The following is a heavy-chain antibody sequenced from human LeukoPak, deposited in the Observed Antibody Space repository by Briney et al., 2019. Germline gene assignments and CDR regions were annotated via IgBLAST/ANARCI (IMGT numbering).Heavy chain of an antibody. CDR2: INSRSNYI. J-gene: IGHJ4*02. D-gene: IGHD2/OR15-2a*01. CDR3: ARDKVSVIPALDY. V-gene: IGHV3-21*01. Sequence: PGGSLRLSCEASGFTFSNHNMNWVRQAPGKGLEWVSSINSRSNYIYYADSVKGRCTISRDNAKESLYLQMNSLRAEDTALYFCARDKVSVIPALDYWGQGTLVIVSS. CDR1: GFTFSNHN.